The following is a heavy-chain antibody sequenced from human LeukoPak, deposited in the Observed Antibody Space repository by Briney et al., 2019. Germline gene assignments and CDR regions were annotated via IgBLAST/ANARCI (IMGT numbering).Heavy chain of an antibody. CDR2: ISTSSSI. CDR3: ARAEGRDDFWSGYHY. Sequence: GGSLRLSCAASGFTFSDYAMNWVRQAPGKGLEWLSYISTSSSIYYADSVKGRFTISRDNARNSLYLQMNSLRAEDTAVYYCARAEGRDDFWSGYHYWGQGTLVTVSS. J-gene: IGHJ4*02. D-gene: IGHD3-3*01. V-gene: IGHV3-69-1*01. CDR1: GFTFSDYA.